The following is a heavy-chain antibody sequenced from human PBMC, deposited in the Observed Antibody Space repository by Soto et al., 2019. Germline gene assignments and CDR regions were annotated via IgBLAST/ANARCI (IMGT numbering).Heavy chain of an antibody. CDR2: ITAGDGKT. D-gene: IGHD2-2*01. CDR3: ARDLYSSSFFWFDA. Sequence: QVHLVQSGAEVKKPGASVKVSCKASGYNFTQYTSHWVRQAPGQRLEWMGWITAGDGKTQYSKKFQTRVTIRSDVSATTVYMYLNSLRSEDTAVYYWARDLYSSSFFWFDAWGRGTLVIVSS. CDR1: GYNFTQYT. J-gene: IGHJ5*02. V-gene: IGHV1-3*01.